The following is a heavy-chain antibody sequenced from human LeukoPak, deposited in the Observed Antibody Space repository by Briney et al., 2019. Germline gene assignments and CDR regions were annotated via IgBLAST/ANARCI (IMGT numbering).Heavy chain of an antibody. V-gene: IGHV4-4*09. CDR3: ARERDSSSWYDEDAFDI. J-gene: IGHJ3*02. Sequence: PSETLSLTCTVSGGSISSYYWSWIRQPPGKGLEWIGYIYTSGSTNYNPSLKSRATMSVDTSKNQFSLKLSSVTAADTAVYYCARERDSSSWYDEDAFDIWGQGTMVTVSS. D-gene: IGHD6-13*01. CDR2: IYTSGST. CDR1: GGSISSYY.